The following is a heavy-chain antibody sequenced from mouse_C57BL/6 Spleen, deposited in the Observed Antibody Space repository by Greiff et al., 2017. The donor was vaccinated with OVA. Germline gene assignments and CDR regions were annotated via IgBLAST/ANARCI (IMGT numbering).Heavy chain of an antibody. Sequence: VQLQQPGAELVKPGASVKLSCKASGYTFTSYWMHWVKQRPGRGLEWIGRIDPNSGGTKYNEKFKSKATLTVDKPSSTAYMQLSSLTSGDSAVYYCARGYSSYYSNPWFAYWGQGTLVTVSA. CDR3: ARGYSSYYSNPWFAY. D-gene: IGHD2-5*01. J-gene: IGHJ3*01. CDR2: IDPNSGGT. CDR1: GYTFTSYW. V-gene: IGHV1-72*01.